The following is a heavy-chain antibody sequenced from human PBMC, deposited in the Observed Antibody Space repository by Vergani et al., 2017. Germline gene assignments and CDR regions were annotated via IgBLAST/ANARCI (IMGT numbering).Heavy chain of an antibody. CDR3: AKDLGTASRGGWFDP. Sequence: EVQLEEFGGGLVLPGRSLRLSCVASGFTSAGYAMHWVRQAPGKGLEWVSGISWNSNSIGYADSVKGRFTISRDNAKNSLYLQMNSLRAEDTALYYCAKDLGTASRGGWFDPWGQGALVTVSS. D-gene: IGHD3-16*01. CDR1: GFTSAGYA. J-gene: IGHJ5*02. CDR2: ISWNSNSI. V-gene: IGHV3-9*02.